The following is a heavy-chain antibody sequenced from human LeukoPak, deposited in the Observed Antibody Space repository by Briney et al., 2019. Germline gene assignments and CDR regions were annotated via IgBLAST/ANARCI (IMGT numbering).Heavy chain of an antibody. D-gene: IGHD2-21*01. CDR1: GGSISSGGYS. J-gene: IGHJ5*02. V-gene: IGHV4-30-2*01. CDR2: IYHSGST. Sequence: QTLSLTCAVSGGSISSGGYSWSWLRQPPGRGLEWIGYIYHSGSTYYNPSLKSRVTISVDRSKNQFSLKLSSVTAADTAVYYCARRIVVKNWFAPWGQGTLVTVSS. CDR3: ARRIVVKNWFAP.